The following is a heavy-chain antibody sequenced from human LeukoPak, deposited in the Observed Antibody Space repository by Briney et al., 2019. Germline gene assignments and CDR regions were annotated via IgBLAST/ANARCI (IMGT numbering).Heavy chain of an antibody. V-gene: IGHV7-4-1*02. Sequence: ASVKVSCKSSGYTFTSYAMNWVRQAPGQGLEWMGWISTNTGNPTYAQGFTGRFVFSLDTSVSTAYLQISTLKPEDTAVYYCARVPRYCSSTSCSQPSDYWGQGTLVTVSS. CDR1: GYTFTSYA. CDR3: ARVPRYCSSTSCSQPSDY. CDR2: ISTNTGNP. J-gene: IGHJ4*02. D-gene: IGHD2-2*01.